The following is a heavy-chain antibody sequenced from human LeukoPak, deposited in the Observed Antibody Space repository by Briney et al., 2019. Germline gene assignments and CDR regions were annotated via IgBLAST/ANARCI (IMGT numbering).Heavy chain of an antibody. CDR1: GFTFSSYG. V-gene: IGHV3-33*01. CDR2: IWYDGSNK. D-gene: IGHD3-16*02. Sequence: GRSLRLSCAASGFTFSSYGMHWVRQAPGKGLEWVAVIWYDGSNKYYADSVKGRFTISRDNSKNTLYLQMNSLRAEDTAVYYCARDSASMITFGRVIANPDYWGQGTLVTVSS. J-gene: IGHJ4*02. CDR3: ARDSASMITFGRVIANPDY.